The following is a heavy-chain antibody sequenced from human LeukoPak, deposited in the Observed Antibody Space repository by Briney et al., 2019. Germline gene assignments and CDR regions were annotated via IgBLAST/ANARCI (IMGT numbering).Heavy chain of an antibody. CDR3: ARGRRVVVVPAAFNWFDP. CDR2: INHSGST. Sequence: SETLSLTCAVYGGSFSGYYWSWIRQPPGKGLEWIGEINHSGSTNYNPSLKSRVTISVDTSKNQFSLKLSSVTAADTAVYYCARGRRVVVVPAAFNWFDPWGQGTLVTVSS. CDR1: GGSFSGYY. D-gene: IGHD2-2*01. J-gene: IGHJ5*02. V-gene: IGHV4-34*01.